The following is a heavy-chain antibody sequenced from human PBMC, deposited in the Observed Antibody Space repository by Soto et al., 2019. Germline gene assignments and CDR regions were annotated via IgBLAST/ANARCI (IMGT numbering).Heavy chain of an antibody. CDR2: MKSKSEGETT. V-gene: IGHV3-15*01. CDR1: GFTFNNAW. CDR3: TAQFYFDASGYSFDL. J-gene: IGHJ4*02. D-gene: IGHD3-22*01. Sequence: GGSLRLSCAASGFTFNNAWLGWVRQAPGQGLEWVGHMKSKSEGETTDYAAPVKGRFTISRDDSKNTVYLQMNSLTTEDTAVYYCTAQFYFDASGYSFDLWGQGTLVTVSS.